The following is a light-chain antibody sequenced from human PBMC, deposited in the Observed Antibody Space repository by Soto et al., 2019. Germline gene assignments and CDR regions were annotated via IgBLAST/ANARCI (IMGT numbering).Light chain of an antibody. V-gene: IGKV1-5*03. Sequence: DIQMTQTPSTLSASAGDRVTITCRASQRISSWLAWYQQKPGKVPNLLIYKASTLKSGVPSRFSGSGSGTEFTLTISSLQPDDFATYYCQHYNSYSEAFGQGTKVDIK. J-gene: IGKJ1*01. CDR2: KAS. CDR1: QRISSW. CDR3: QHYNSYSEA.